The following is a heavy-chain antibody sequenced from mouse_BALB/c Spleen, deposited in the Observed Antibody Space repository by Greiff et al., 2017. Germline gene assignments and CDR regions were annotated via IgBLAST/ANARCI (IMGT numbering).Heavy chain of an antibody. CDR1: GYSITSDYA. D-gene: IGHD4-1*01. V-gene: IGHV3-2*02. CDR3: ARVTSGTGFAY. Sequence: EVQLVESGPGLVKPSQSLSLTCTVTGYSITSDYAWNWIRQFPGNKLEWMGYISYSGSTSYNPSLKSRISITRDTSKNQFFLQLNSVTTEDTATYYCARVTSGTGFAYWGQGTLVTVSA. CDR2: ISYSGST. J-gene: IGHJ3*01.